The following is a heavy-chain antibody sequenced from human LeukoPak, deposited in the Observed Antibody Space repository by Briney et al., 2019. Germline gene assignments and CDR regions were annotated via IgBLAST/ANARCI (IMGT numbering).Heavy chain of an antibody. CDR2: ISYDGSNK. Sequence: QPGGSLRLSCAASGFTFSSYGMHWVRQAPGKGLEWVAVISYDGSNKYYADSVKGRFTISRDNSKNTLYLQMNSLRAEDTAVYYCAPARRGYSYGYFDYWGQGTLVTVSS. CDR3: APARRGYSYGYFDY. CDR1: GFTFSSYG. V-gene: IGHV3-30*03. D-gene: IGHD5-18*01. J-gene: IGHJ4*02.